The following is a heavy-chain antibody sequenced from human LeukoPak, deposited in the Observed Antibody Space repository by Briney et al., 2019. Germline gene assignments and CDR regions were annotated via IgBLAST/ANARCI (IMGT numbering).Heavy chain of an antibody. Sequence: GGSLRLSCAASGFTFSSYWMSWVRQAPGKGLEWVANIKQDGSQKYYVDSVKGRFTISRDNAKNSLYLRMNSLRAEDAAVYYCARAVGALDNWGQGTLVTVSS. CDR2: IKQDGSQK. J-gene: IGHJ4*02. V-gene: IGHV3-7*01. CDR3: ARAVGALDN. CDR1: GFTFSSYW. D-gene: IGHD1-26*01.